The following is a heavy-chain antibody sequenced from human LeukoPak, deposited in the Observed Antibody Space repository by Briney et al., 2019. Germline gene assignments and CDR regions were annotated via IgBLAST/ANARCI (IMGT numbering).Heavy chain of an antibody. V-gene: IGHV4-34*01. J-gene: IGHJ3*02. CDR2: INHSGST. CDR1: GGSFSGYY. CDR3: ARQGRISMIVVLIEDAFDI. Sequence: PSETLSLTCAVYGGSFSGYYWSWIRQPPGKGLEWIGEINHSGSTNYNPSLKSRVTISVDTSKNQFSLKLSSVTAADTAVYYCARQGRISMIVVLIEDAFDIWGQGTMVTVSS. D-gene: IGHD3-22*01.